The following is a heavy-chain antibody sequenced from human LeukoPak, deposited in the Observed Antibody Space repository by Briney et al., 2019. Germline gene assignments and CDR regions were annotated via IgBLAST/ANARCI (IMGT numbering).Heavy chain of an antibody. CDR1: GFTFSNAW. CDR3: TTVAGATTRSPFDY. Sequence: GGSLRLSCAASGFTFSNAWMSWVRQAPGKGLEWVGRIKSKTDGGTTDYAAPVKGRFTISRDDSKNTLYLQMNSLKTEDTTVYYCTTVAGATTRSPFDYWGQGTLVTVSS. J-gene: IGHJ4*02. CDR2: IKSKTDGGTT. V-gene: IGHV3-15*01. D-gene: IGHD1-26*01.